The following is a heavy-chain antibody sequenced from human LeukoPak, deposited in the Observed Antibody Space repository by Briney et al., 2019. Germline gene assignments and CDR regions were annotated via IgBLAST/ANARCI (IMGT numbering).Heavy chain of an antibody. D-gene: IGHD3-22*01. Sequence: GGSLRLSCSASGFTFSTYSMNWVRQAPGKGLGWVSSISSSSRYIYYADSVKGRFTISRDNAKNSLYLQMNSLRAEDTAVYYCARAPAHYYDSSDHYYVGESYFDYWGQGTLVTVSS. CDR3: ARAPAHYYDSSDHYYVGESYFDY. CDR1: GFTFSTYS. CDR2: ISSSSRYI. V-gene: IGHV3-21*01. J-gene: IGHJ4*02.